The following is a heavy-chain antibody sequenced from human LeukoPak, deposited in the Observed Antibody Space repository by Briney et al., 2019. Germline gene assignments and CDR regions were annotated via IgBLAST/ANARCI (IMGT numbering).Heavy chain of an antibody. CDR1: GGSISSSSYY. D-gene: IGHD2-21*02. Sequence: PSETLSLTCTVSGGSISSSSYYWGWIRQPPGKGLEWIGSIYYSGSTYYNPSFKSRVTISVDTSKNQFSLKLSSVTAADTAVYYCARDPSGEVVTATPYFQHWGQGTLVTVSS. J-gene: IGHJ1*01. CDR3: ARDPSGEVVTATPYFQH. V-gene: IGHV4-39*07. CDR2: IYYSGST.